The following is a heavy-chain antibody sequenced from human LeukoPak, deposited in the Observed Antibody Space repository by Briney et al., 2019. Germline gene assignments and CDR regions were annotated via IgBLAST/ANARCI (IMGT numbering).Heavy chain of an antibody. Sequence: SETLSLTCTVSGASITDFYWSWIRQPPGKGLEWIGYIYFNKRTNYSPSLKSRVTISGDTSKNQFSLTLTSVTAADTAVYYCAREDGAGTYYRDYWGQGTLVIVSS. CDR2: IYFNKRT. CDR3: AREDGAGTYYRDY. J-gene: IGHJ4*02. CDR1: GASITDFY. D-gene: IGHD3-10*01. V-gene: IGHV4-59*01.